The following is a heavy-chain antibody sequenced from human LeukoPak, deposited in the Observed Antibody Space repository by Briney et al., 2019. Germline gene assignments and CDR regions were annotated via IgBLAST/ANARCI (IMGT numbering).Heavy chain of an antibody. CDR2: MNPNSGDT. D-gene: IGHD2-15*01. J-gene: IGHJ4*02. Sequence: ASMKISCKESGYTFTSYDINWVRPDTGQRLEWMGWMNPNSGDTGYAQKIQGRVTMTRNTSISTAYMELSSLKSEDTAVYYCARRPSLVVVAATLDYWGQGTQVNVSS. V-gene: IGHV1-8*01. CDR1: GYTFTSYD. CDR3: ARRPSLVVVAATLDY.